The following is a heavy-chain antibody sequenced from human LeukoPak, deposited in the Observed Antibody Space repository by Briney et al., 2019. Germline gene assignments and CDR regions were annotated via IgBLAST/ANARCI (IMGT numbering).Heavy chain of an antibody. J-gene: IGHJ4*02. CDR1: GFTFSSYS. Sequence: GGSLSLSCAASGFTFSSYSMNWVRQPPGKGLEWVSSINSSSSYIYYADSVKGRFTISRDNAKNSLYLQMCSLRAEDTAVYYCARDFTSRLNFECWGQRTLVTVSS. V-gene: IGHV3-21*01. CDR2: INSSSSYI. CDR3: ARDFTSRLNFEC. D-gene: IGHD2-2*01.